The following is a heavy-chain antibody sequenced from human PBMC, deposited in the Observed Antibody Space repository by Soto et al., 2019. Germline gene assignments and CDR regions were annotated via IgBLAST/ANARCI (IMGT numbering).Heavy chain of an antibody. CDR2: VNHSGST. J-gene: IGHJ6*02. D-gene: IGHD3-10*01. CDR3: ARDHYYGSGSYSTFSYYYYYAMDV. V-gene: IGHV4-34*01. Sequence: SETLSLTCAVYGGSFSGYYWSWIRQPPGKGLEWIGEVNHSGSTNYNPSLKSRVTISVDTSKNQFSLKLSSVTAADTAVYYCARDHYYGSGSYSTFSYYYYYAMDVWGQGPTVT. CDR1: GGSFSGYY.